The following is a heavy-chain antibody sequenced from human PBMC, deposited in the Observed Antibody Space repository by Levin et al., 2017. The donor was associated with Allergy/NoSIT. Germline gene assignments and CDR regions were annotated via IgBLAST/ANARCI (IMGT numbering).Heavy chain of an antibody. J-gene: IGHJ3*02. D-gene: IGHD3-22*01. CDR2: IFSNDKK. Sequence: GSGPTLVKPTETLTLTCTVSGFSLSHARMGVSWIRQPPGKALEWLAHIFSNDKKSYSTSLKSRLTISKDTSKSQVVLTMTNVDPVDTATYSFARIPNYYDVGAYSYFLPWAFDIWGQGKLGTVS. CDR3: ARIPNYYDVGAYSYFLPWAFDI. V-gene: IGHV2-26*01. CDR1: GFSLSHARMG.